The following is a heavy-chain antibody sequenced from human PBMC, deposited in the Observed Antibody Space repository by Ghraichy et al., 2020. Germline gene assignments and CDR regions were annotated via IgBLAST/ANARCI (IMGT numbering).Heavy chain of an antibody. CDR1: GDSITSSSYL. CDR2: IYYSGTT. V-gene: IGHV4-39*01. Sequence: SETLSLTCTVSGDSITSSSYLWGWIRQPPGQGLEWIGSIYYSGTTYYAPSLKSRVTISVDTSKNQFSRNLSSVTAADTAVSYCALSRSGGIIITFGGIIARLDVWGKGTTVTVSS. D-gene: IGHD3-16*02. J-gene: IGHJ6*04. CDR3: ALSRSGGIIITFGGIIARLDV.